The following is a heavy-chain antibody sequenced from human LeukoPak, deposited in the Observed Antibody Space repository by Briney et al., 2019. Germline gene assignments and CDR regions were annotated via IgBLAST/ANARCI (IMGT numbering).Heavy chain of an antibody. V-gene: IGHV3-23*01. D-gene: IGHD3-3*01. J-gene: IGHJ6*02. CDR1: GFTFSSYA. CDR3: AKGVSDYYDFWSGLPDSPPYYYYYGMDV. CDR2: ISGRGGST. Sequence: TGGSLRLSCAASGFTFSSYAMSCVRHAPGKGLEWVSAISGRGGSTYYADSVKGRFTISRDNSKNTLYLQMNSLRAEDTAVYYCAKGVSDYYDFWSGLPDSPPYYYYYGMDVWGQGTTVTVSS.